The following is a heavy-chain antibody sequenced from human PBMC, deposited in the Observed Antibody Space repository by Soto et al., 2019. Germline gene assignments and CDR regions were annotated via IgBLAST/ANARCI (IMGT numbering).Heavy chain of an antibody. CDR1: GGTFGSDA. CDR3: ARDRTDSGYYTNWLDP. J-gene: IGHJ5*02. Sequence: SVKVSCKASGGTFGSDAITWVRQAPGQGLEWVGRIIPIFGTTNYAQNLQGRVTISADKSTLTSYMELHSLTSDDTALYYCARDRTDSGYYTNWLDPWGEGTQVTVSS. D-gene: IGHD3-22*01. V-gene: IGHV1-69*06. CDR2: IIPIFGTT.